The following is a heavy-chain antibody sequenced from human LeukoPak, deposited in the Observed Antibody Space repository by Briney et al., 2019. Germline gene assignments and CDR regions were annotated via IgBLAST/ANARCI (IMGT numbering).Heavy chain of an antibody. CDR1: GYTFTGYY. J-gene: IGHJ5*02. CDR3: ARDLGYYGSGSYYVVGWFDP. V-gene: IGHV1-2*02. D-gene: IGHD3-10*01. CDR2: INPNSGGT. Sequence: ASVTVSCKASGYTFTGYYLHWVRQAPGQGLEWMGWINPNSGGTNYAQKFQGRVTMTGDTSISTAYMELSRLRSDDTAMYYCARDLGYYGSGSYYVVGWFDPWGQGTLVTVSS.